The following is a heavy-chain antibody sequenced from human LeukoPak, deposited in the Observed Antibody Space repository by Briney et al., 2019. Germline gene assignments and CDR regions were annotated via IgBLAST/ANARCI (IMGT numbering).Heavy chain of an antibody. J-gene: IGHJ3*02. CDR2: ISSSSSTI. CDR1: GFTFSAYS. V-gene: IGHV3-48*01. D-gene: IGHD1-1*01. CDR3: AKDEVTTGTTQDWHDAFDI. Sequence: GGSLRLSCAASGFTFSAYSMNWVRQAPGKGLEWVSYISSSSSTIYNADSVKGRFTISRDNSKNTLYLQMNSLRAEDTAVYYCAKDEVTTGTTQDWHDAFDIWGQGTMVTVSS.